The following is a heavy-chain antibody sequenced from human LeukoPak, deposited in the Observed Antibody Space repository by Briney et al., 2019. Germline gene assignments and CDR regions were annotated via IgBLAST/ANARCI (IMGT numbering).Heavy chain of an antibody. CDR3: TRDHYHLGSGYGWGFWFDP. CDR1: GFIFSNAW. Sequence: PGGSLRLSCAASGFIFSNAWMSWVRQAPGKGLEWVGRIKSKSDDGTTDYAAPVKGRFTISRDDSKNTLYLQMNSLKTEDTAVYYCTRDHYHLGSGYGWGFWFDPWGQGTLVTVSS. D-gene: IGHD3-3*01. J-gene: IGHJ5*02. V-gene: IGHV3-15*01. CDR2: IKSKSDDGTT.